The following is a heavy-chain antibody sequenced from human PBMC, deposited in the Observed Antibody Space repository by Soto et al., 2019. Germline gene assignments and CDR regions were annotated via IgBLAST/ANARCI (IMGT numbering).Heavy chain of an antibody. CDR2: IIPIFGTA. J-gene: IGHJ6*02. V-gene: IGHV1-69*06. CDR1: GGTFSSYA. Sequence: GASVKVSCKXSGGTFSSYAISWVRQAPGQGLEWMGGIIPIFGTANYAQKFQGRVTITADKSTSTAYMELSSLRSEDTAVYYCARELELPPHYYYGMDVWGQGTTVTVSS. CDR3: ARELELPPHYYYGMDV. D-gene: IGHD1-7*01.